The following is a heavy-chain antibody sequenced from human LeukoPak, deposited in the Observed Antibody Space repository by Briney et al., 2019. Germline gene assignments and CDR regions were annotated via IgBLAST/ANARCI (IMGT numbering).Heavy chain of an antibody. CDR3: ARTYSSGWDYYYYYMDV. V-gene: IGHV1-69*13. Sequence: SVKVSCKDSGGTFSSYAISWVRQAPGQGLEWMGGIIPIFGTANYAQKFQGRVTITADESTSTAYMELSSLRSEDTAVYYCARTYSSGWDYYYYYMDVWGKGTTVTVSS. CDR2: IIPIFGTA. D-gene: IGHD6-19*01. J-gene: IGHJ6*03. CDR1: GGTFSSYA.